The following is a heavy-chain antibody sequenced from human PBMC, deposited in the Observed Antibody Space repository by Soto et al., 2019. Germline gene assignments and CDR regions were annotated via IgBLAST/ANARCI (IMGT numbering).Heavy chain of an antibody. CDR2: IYYSGST. J-gene: IGHJ4*02. CDR1: GGSISSSSYY. V-gene: IGHV4-39*01. Sequence: LSLTCTVSGGSISSSSYYWGWIRQPPGKGLEWIGSIYYSGSTYYNPSLKSRVTISVDTSKNQFSLKLSSVTAADTAVYYCARHEWSYGSLDYFDYWGQGTLVTVSS. CDR3: ARHEWSYGSLDYFDY. D-gene: IGHD5-18*01.